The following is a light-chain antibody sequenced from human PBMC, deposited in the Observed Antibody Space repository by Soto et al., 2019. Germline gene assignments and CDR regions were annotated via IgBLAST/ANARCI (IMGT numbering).Light chain of an antibody. J-gene: IGKJ3*01. CDR1: QTISSY. Sequence: DIQMTQSPSSLSAFVGDRVTITCRSSQTISSYLNWYQQKPGKAPKVLIYAASNLQTGVSSRFSGRGSGTDFTLTIDSLQPEDAETYYCQQSYIRFTSGPGTKVAI. CDR2: AAS. CDR3: QQSYIRFT. V-gene: IGKV1-39*01.